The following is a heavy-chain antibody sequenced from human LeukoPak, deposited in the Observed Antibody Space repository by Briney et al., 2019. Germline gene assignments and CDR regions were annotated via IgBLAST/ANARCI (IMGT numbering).Heavy chain of an antibody. CDR3: ARSSGYEFDY. D-gene: IGHD5-12*01. CDR2: IYYSGST. CDR1: GDSIIGSRYY. V-gene: IGHV4-61*05. Sequence: SETLSLTCTVSGDSIIGSRYYWGWIRQPPGKGLEWIGYIYYSGSTNYNPSLKSRVTISVDTSKNQFSLKLSSVTAADTAVYYCARSSGYEFDYWGQGTLVTVSS. J-gene: IGHJ4*02.